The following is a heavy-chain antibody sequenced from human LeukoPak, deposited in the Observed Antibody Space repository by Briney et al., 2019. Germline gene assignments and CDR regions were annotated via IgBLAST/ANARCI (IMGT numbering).Heavy chain of an antibody. CDR1: GLSFRSYC. Sequence: GGSLRLSCEASGLSFRSYCMSWVRQAPGKGLEWVSGISGSGDNTYYTDSVKGRFTISRDNAKNSLYLQMDSLRADDTAVYYCAREREEAFDYWGQGTLVTVSS. CDR3: AREREEAFDY. CDR2: ISGSGDNT. V-gene: IGHV3-23*01. J-gene: IGHJ4*02.